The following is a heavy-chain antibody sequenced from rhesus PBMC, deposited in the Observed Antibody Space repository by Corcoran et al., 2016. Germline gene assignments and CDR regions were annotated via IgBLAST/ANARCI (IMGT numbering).Heavy chain of an antibody. CDR3: ARDLVY. J-gene: IGHJ4*01. CDR1: GGSISSSY. Sequence: QLQLQESGPGLVKPSEPLSVTCAVSGGSISSSYWSWSRQAPGKGLVWIGYIYVRVSSTHSNPSLKGRVTLSVDTSKNQLSLWLGSVTAADTAVYYCARDLVYWGQGVLVTVSS. CDR2: IYVRVSST. V-gene: IGHV4-169*02. D-gene: IGHD2-2*01.